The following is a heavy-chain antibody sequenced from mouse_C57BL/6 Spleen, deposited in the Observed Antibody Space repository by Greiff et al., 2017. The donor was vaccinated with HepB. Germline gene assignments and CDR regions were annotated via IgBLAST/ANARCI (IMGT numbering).Heavy chain of an antibody. D-gene: IGHD2-4*01. CDR2: IHPNSGST. CDR3: AREGYDYLFAY. CDR1: GYTFTSYW. Sequence: VQLKQPGAELVKPGASVKLSCKASGYTFTSYWMHWVKQRPGQGLEWIGMIHPNSGSTNYNEKFKSKATLTVDKSSSTAYMQLSSLTSEDSAVYYCAREGYDYLFAYWGQGTLVTVSA. V-gene: IGHV1-64*01. J-gene: IGHJ3*01.